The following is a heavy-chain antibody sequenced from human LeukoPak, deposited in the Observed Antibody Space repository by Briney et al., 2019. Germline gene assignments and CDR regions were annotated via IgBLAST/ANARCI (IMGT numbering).Heavy chain of an antibody. CDR1: GGSFSGYY. Sequence: SETLSLTCAVYGGSFSGYYWSWIRQPPGKGLEWIGEINHSGSTNYNPSLKSRVTISVDTSKNQFSLKLSSVTAADTAVYYCARFPGVAAGFDYWGQGTLVTVSS. CDR2: INHSGST. J-gene: IGHJ4*02. D-gene: IGHD6-13*01. CDR3: ARFPGVAAGFDY. V-gene: IGHV4-34*01.